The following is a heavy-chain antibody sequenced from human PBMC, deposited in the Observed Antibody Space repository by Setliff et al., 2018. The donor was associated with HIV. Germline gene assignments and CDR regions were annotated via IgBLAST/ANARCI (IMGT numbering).Heavy chain of an antibody. V-gene: IGHV1-2*02. D-gene: IGHD1-26*01. Sequence: SVKVSCKASGYTFSGYYLHWVRRAPGQGLEWMGWINPNSGATNYAQSFQGRVTMTRDTSISTAYMDLSSLTSDDTAVYYCALASIVSTARWNHWGRGTTVTVSS. CDR3: ALASIVSTARWNH. J-gene: IGHJ4*02. CDR2: INPNSGAT. CDR1: GYTFSGYY.